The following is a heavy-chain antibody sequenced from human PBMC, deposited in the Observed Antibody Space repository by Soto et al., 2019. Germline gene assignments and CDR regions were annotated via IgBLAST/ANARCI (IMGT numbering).Heavy chain of an antibody. CDR3: ARGGGVGVDP. CDR1: GFTFSNYG. V-gene: IGHV3-33*01. Sequence: QVQLVESGGGVVQPGRSLRLSCAASGFTFSNYGMHWVRQAPGKGLEWVAVILYDGSNKYYADSVKGRFTISRDNSRNTLYLQMNSLRAEYTAVYYCARGGGVGVDPLGHGTLVTVSS. D-gene: IGHD3-16*01. J-gene: IGHJ5*02. CDR2: ILYDGSNK.